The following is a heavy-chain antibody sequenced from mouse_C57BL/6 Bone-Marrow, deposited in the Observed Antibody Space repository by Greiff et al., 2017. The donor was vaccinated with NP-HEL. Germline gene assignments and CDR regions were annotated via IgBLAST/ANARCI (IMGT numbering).Heavy chain of an antibody. J-gene: IGHJ2*01. CDR2: IRLKSDNYAT. Sequence: EVKVVESGGGLVQPGGSMKLSCVASGFTFSNYWMNWVRQSPEKGLEWVAQIRLKSDNYATHYAESVKGRFTISRDDSKSSVYLQMNNLRAEDTGIYYCTGLLWISGYFDYWGQGTTLTVSS. CDR1: GFTFSNYW. CDR3: TGLLWISGYFDY. V-gene: IGHV6-3*01.